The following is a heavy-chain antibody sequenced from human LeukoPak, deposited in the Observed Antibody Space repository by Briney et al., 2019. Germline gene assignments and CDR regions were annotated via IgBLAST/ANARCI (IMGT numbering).Heavy chain of an antibody. Sequence: GGSLRLSCAASGFTFSSYSMNWVRQAPGKGLEWVSSISISSSYIYYADSVKGRFTISRDNAKNSLYLQMNSLRAEDTAVYYCARDRHGISFVVVAATLDYWGQGTLVTVSS. D-gene: IGHD2-15*01. J-gene: IGHJ4*02. V-gene: IGHV3-21*01. CDR3: ARDRHGISFVVVAATLDY. CDR1: GFTFSSYS. CDR2: ISISSSYI.